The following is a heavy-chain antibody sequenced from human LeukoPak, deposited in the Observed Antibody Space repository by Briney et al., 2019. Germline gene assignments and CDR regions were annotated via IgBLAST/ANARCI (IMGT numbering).Heavy chain of an antibody. Sequence: SETLSLTCTVSGGSVSSGSYYWSWIRQPPGKGLEWIGYIYYSGSTNYNPSLKSRVTISVDTSKNQFSLKLSSVTAADTAVYYCARGCVWGSYRYFDYWGQGTLVTVSS. CDR1: GGSVSSGSYY. CDR3: ARGCVWGSYRYFDY. V-gene: IGHV4-61*01. J-gene: IGHJ4*02. CDR2: IYYSGST. D-gene: IGHD3-16*02.